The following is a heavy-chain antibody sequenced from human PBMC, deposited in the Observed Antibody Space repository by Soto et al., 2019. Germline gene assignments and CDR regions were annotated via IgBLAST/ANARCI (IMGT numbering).Heavy chain of an antibody. V-gene: IGHV1-58*02. CDR3: AADPQITFGGVIRFDP. CDR2: IVVGSGNT. CDR1: GFTFTSSA. D-gene: IGHD3-16*02. J-gene: IGHJ5*02. Sequence: ASVKVSCKASGFTFTSSAMQWVRQARGQRLEWIGWIVVGSGNTNYARKFQERVTITRDMSTSTAYMELSSLRSEDTAVYYCAADPQITFGGVIRFDPWGQGTLVTVSS.